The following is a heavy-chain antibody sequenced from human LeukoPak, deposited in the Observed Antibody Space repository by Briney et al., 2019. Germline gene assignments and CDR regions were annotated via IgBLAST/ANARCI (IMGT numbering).Heavy chain of an antibody. CDR3: ARHKNYYDGSGYYYADAFDI. Sequence: SETLSLTCTVSGGSISSYYWSWIRQPPGKGLEWIWYIYYSGSTNYNPSLKSRVTISVDTSKKQFSLKLSSVTAADTAVYYCARHKNYYDGSGYYYADAFDIWGQGTMVTVSS. CDR1: GGSISSYY. J-gene: IGHJ3*02. CDR2: IYYSGST. V-gene: IGHV4-59*08. D-gene: IGHD3-22*01.